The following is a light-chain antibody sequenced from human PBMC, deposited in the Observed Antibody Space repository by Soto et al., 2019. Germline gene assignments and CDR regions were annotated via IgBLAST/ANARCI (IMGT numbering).Light chain of an antibody. CDR2: KAS. Sequence: DIQMTQSPSTLSASVGDRVTITCRASQSIRSWLAWYQQKPGKAPKLLIYKASSLDSGVPSRFNGSASGTEFTLTISRLQPDDFATYYCQQYNSYWTFGQGTKVEIK. CDR3: QQYNSYWT. CDR1: QSIRSW. J-gene: IGKJ1*01. V-gene: IGKV1-5*03.